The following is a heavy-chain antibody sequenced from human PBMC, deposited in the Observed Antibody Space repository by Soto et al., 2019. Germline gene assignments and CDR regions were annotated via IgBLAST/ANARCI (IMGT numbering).Heavy chain of an antibody. J-gene: IGHJ2*01. CDR1: GGSISGGVHS. CDR3: AREIMTLTNDWDFDI. V-gene: IGHV4-30-4*01. CDR2: IFDSGST. D-gene: IGHD2-8*01. Sequence: QVQLQESGPGLVKPSETLSLTCTVSGGSISGGVHSWSWIRQPPGKGLEWIGHIFDSGSTYYNPSLKSRLTISVDTSKNQFALRLSYVTAADTAVYYCAREIMTLTNDWDFDIWGRGPRVTVSS.